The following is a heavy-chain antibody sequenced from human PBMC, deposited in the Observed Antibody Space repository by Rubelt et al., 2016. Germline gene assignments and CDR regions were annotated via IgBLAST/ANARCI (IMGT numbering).Heavy chain of an antibody. CDR2: IWYDDDASNK. D-gene: IGHD2-2*01. J-gene: IGHJ6*03. V-gene: IGHV3-33*01. CDR1: GFIFSGYG. Sequence: VQLVESGGGVLQPGRSLRLSCAASGFIFSGYGFHWVRQAPGKGLEWVAVIWYDDDASNKYYTDSVKGRFTISRDNSKNTLYLQMSSLRAEDTAMYYCARDWCSSTSCYSLYSYFYYMDVWGKGTTVTVSS. CDR3: ARDWCSSTSCYSLYSYFYYMDV.